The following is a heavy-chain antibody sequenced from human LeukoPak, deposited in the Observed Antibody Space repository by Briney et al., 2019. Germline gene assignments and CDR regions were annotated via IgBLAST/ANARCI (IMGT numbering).Heavy chain of an antibody. D-gene: IGHD3-22*01. V-gene: IGHV4-59*01. CDR1: GGSISSYY. Sequence: SQTLSLTCTVSGGSISSYYWSWIRQPPGKGLEWIGYIYYSGSTNYNPSLKSRVTISVDTSKNQFSLKLSSVTAADTAVYYCSGSDRAQYDSGGYYFIAEYFQHWGQGTLVTVSS. CDR2: IYYSGST. J-gene: IGHJ1*01. CDR3: SGSDRAQYDSGGYYFIAEYFQH.